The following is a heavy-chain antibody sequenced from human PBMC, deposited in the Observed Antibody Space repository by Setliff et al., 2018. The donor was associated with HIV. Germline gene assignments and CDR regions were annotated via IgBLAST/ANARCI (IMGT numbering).Heavy chain of an antibody. Sequence: GGSLRLSCAASGFSLSYYRMNWVRQAPGKGLEWVANIEQDGSEKYYVDSVKGRFTISRDNTKNSLYLQMDSLRDEDTAVYYCARVVDTSGGYWGSFYRYMDVWGKGTTVTVSS. V-gene: IGHV3-7*03. CDR3: ARVVDTSGGYWGSFYRYMDV. CDR2: IEQDGSEK. D-gene: IGHD3-10*01. CDR1: GFSLSYYR. J-gene: IGHJ6*03.